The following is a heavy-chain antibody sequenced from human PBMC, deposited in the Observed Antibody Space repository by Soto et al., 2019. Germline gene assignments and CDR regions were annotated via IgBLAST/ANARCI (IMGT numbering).Heavy chain of an antibody. CDR1: GYIFTSYY. CDR2: INPSGGST. V-gene: IGHV1-46*01. Sequence: QVQLVQSGAEVKKPGASVKLSCKTSGYIFTSYYLHWLRQAPGQGPEWMGIINPSGGSTRYTEKFQGRVTMTTDTSTSTVFMELTSLRPEDTAVYYCARVFTISEVAQYYFDYWGQGTLVTVSS. D-gene: IGHD3-3*01. J-gene: IGHJ4*02. CDR3: ARVFTISEVAQYYFDY.